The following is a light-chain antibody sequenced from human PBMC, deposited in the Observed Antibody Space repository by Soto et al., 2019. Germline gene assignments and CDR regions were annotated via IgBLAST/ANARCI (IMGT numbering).Light chain of an antibody. J-gene: IGKJ1*01. CDR1: QSIDND. Sequence: DIQVTQSPSSLSASIGDRVTITCRASQSIDNDLNWYQQKAGKAPKLLIYDASSLYSGVPSRFSGGGSGTDFTLTISSLEPEDFGTYYCQQSFRTPRTFGQGTKVDIK. V-gene: IGKV1-39*01. CDR3: QQSFRTPRT. CDR2: DAS.